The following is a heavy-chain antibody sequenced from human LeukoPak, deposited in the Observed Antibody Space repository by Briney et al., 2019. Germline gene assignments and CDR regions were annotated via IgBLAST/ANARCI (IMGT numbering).Heavy chain of an antibody. Sequence: AGGSLRLSCAASGFTFSSYAISWVRQAPGKGLEWVSAISGSGGSTYYADSVKGRFTISRDNSKNTLYLQMNSLRAEDTAVYYCARSAVGATMAYWGQGTLVTVSS. CDR1: GFTFSSYA. CDR2: ISGSGGST. CDR3: ARSAVGATMAY. V-gene: IGHV3-23*01. J-gene: IGHJ4*02. D-gene: IGHD1-26*01.